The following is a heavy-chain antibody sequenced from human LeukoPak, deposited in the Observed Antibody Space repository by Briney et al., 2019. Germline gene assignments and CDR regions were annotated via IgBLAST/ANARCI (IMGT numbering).Heavy chain of an antibody. CDR3: AREAPRFDH. CDR1: GDSVSSNIAA. Sequence: SQIPSHPCAISGDSVSSNIAAWNWTRHSPSRGLEWMGRTYYSYKWGNDYAVSVKGVISINSDTSKNQFTLQLNSETPEDTAVYYCAREAPRFDHWGQGTLVTVSS. V-gene: IGHV6-1*01. J-gene: IGHJ5*02. CDR2: TYYSYKWGN.